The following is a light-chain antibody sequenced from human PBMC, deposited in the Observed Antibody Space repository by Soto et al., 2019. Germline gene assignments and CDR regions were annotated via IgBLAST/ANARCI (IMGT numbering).Light chain of an antibody. Sequence: DIQMTQSPSSLSTSVGDRVTMTCRASQNISKYLNWYQKTPGKAPKLLIYGASNLHNGVPSRFSGIGSGTEFTLTICNLQPEDSATYYCQPRYNPVALTFGGGTTVEI. CDR2: GAS. CDR1: QNISKY. CDR3: QPRYNPVALT. V-gene: IGKV1-39*01. J-gene: IGKJ4*01.